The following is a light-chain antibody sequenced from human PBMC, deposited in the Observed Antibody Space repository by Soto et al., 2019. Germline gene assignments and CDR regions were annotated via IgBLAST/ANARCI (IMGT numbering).Light chain of an antibody. CDR2: QDS. Sequence: SYELTQPPSVSVSLGQTASITCSGDKLGDKYACWYQQKPGQSPVLVIYQDSKRPSGIPERFSGSNSGNTATLTISGTQAMDEADYYCQAWDSRTVVFGGGTNLTVL. CDR1: KLGDKY. J-gene: IGLJ2*01. CDR3: QAWDSRTVV. V-gene: IGLV3-1*01.